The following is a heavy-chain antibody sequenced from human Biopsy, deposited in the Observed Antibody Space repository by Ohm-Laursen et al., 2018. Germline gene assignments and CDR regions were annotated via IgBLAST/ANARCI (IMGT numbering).Heavy chain of an antibody. CDR1: GVSISSSASY. V-gene: IGHV4-39*01. CDR3: AKQGIRGYYEY. D-gene: IGHD3-22*01. Sequence: PPGTLSLTCAVSGVSISSSASYWGWFRQSPGMGLVWIGNIYYTGNTYYNPSLDSRLTISEDTSKNHFSLKLSSVTAADTAVYYCAKQGIRGYYEYWGQGSLVTVSS. CDR2: IYYTGNT. J-gene: IGHJ4*02.